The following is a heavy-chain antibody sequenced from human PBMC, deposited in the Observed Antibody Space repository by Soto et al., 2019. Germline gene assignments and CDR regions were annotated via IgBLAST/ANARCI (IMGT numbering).Heavy chain of an antibody. CDR3: ARNYGQEFFDN. CDR2: FYSSGST. Sequence: SETLSLTCTVSGGSISSSSYYWGWIRQPPGKGLEWIGSFYSSGSTYYNPSLMSRVTISVDTSKNQFSLKLSSVTAADTAVYYCARNYGQEFFDNGGQETLVTVSS. D-gene: IGHD3-10*01. CDR1: GGSISSSSYY. V-gene: IGHV4-39*01. J-gene: IGHJ4*02.